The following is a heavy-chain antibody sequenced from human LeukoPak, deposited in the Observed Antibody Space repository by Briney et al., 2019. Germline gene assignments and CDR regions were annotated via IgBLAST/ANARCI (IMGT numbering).Heavy chain of an antibody. CDR2: IYSGGRT. J-gene: IGHJ4*02. CDR3: ARAPSGCGGTCPSDH. Sequence: PGGSLRLSCAASGFTVSNNYMTWVRQAPGKGLEWVSIIYSGGRTYYADSVKGRFTISRDNSKNTLYVQMNSLRVEDTAVYYCARAPSGCGGTCPSDHWGPGTLVTVSS. D-gene: IGHD2-15*01. V-gene: IGHV3-53*01. CDR1: GFTVSNNY.